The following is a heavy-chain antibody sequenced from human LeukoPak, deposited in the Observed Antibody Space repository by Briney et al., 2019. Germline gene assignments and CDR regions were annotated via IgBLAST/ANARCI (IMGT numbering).Heavy chain of an antibody. Sequence: GGSLRLSCAASGFTFDDYAMHWVRHAPGKGLEWVSGISWNSGSIGYADSVKGRFTISRDNAKNSLYLQMNSLRAEDTALYYCAKDIGRPGYYYYCGMDVWGQGTTVTVSS. CDR3: AKDIGRPGYYYYCGMDV. V-gene: IGHV3-9*01. J-gene: IGHJ6*02. CDR1: GFTFDDYA. CDR2: ISWNSGSI. D-gene: IGHD6-6*01.